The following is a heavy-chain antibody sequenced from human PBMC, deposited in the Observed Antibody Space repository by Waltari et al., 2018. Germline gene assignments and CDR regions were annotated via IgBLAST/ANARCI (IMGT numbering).Heavy chain of an antibody. CDR3: ATVGSSGWRRKDDY. V-gene: IGHV1-24*01. J-gene: IGHJ4*02. CDR2: FDPEDGET. CDR1: GTTLTELS. Sequence: QVQLVQSGAEVKKPGASVKVSGKVSGTTLTELSMHWVRQAPGKGLEWMGGFDPEDGETIYAQKFQGRVTMTEDTSTDTAYMELSSLRSEDTAVYYCATVGSSGWRRKDDYWGQGTLVTVSS. D-gene: IGHD6-19*01.